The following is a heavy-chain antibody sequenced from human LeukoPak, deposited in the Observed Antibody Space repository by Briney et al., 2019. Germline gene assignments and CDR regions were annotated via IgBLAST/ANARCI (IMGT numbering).Heavy chain of an antibody. CDR3: ARAQYSSSWTPYYYYMDV. CDR2: IIPIFGTA. V-gene: IGHV1-69*05. D-gene: IGHD6-13*01. Sequence: ASVKVPCKASGGTFSSYAISWVRQAPGQGLEWMGGIIPIFGTANYAQKFQGRVTITTDESTSTAYMELSSLRSEDTAVYYCARAQYSSSWTPYYYYMDVWGKGTTVTVSS. J-gene: IGHJ6*03. CDR1: GGTFSSYA.